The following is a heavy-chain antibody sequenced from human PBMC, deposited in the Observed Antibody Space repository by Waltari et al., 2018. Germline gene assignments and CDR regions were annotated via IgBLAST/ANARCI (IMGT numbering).Heavy chain of an antibody. V-gene: IGHV1-2*06. CDR2: INPTGGGT. D-gene: IGHD2-15*01. Sequence: QVQLVQSGAEVTNPGASVKVSCVTSGYTFTTGNTFGGPFIHWVRQAPGQGPEWMGRINPTGGGTKYAQKFQGRVTVTRDTSITTAYMELTSLRSDDTAVYYCARGGIGGNFDFWGQGSLVTVST. CDR3: ARGGIGGNFDF. J-gene: IGHJ4*02. CDR1: GYTFTTGNTFGGPF.